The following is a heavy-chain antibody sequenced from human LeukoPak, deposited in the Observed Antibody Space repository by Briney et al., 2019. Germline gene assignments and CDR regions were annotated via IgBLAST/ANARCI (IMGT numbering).Heavy chain of an antibody. J-gene: IGHJ4*02. CDR1: GFTFANDR. D-gene: IGHD5-24*01. Sequence: PEGSLRLSCAASGFTFANDRMSWVRQAPGKGLEWVSTVYGGGNTAYADSVKGRFTISRDTSKNTLLLQMNSLRAEDTALYFCVRERFGAIVENWGQGALVIVSS. CDR2: VYGGGNT. V-gene: IGHV3-53*01. CDR3: VRERFGAIVEN.